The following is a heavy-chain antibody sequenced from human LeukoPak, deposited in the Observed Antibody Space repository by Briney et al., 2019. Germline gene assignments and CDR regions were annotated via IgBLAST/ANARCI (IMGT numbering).Heavy chain of an antibody. CDR2: INPNSGGT. Sequence: GASVKVSCKASGYTFTGYYMHWVRQAPGQGLEWMGWINPNSGGTNYAQKFQGRVTMTRDTSISTAYMELSRLRSDDTAVYYCARDWSGYSGYERYNWFDSWGQGTLVTVSS. CDR1: GYTFTGYY. J-gene: IGHJ5*01. D-gene: IGHD5-12*01. V-gene: IGHV1-2*02. CDR3: ARDWSGYSGYERYNWFDS.